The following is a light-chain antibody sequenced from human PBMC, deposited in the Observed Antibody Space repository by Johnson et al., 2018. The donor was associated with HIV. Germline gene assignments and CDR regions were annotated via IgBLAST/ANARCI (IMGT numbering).Light chain of an antibody. CDR2: ENN. CDR3: GTWDSSLSAGV. V-gene: IGLV1-51*02. J-gene: IGLJ1*01. CDR1: SYNIGNSY. Sequence: QSVLTQPPSVSAAPGQKVTISCSGSSYNIGNSYVSWYQQLPGTAPKLLIYENNKRPSGIPDRFSGSKSGTSATLGITGLQTGDEADYYCGTWDSSLSAGVVGTGAKVTVL.